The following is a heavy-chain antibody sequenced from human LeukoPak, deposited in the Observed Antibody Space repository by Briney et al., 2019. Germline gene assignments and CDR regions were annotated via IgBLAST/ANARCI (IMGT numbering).Heavy chain of an antibody. CDR3: ARTSRHFYGSGSNLTPWPADMDV. D-gene: IGHD3-10*01. Sequence: PSETLSLTCTVSGGSINSYYWTWIRQPPGKGLEWIGYIYYSGSTHYKPSLNSRVTISMDTSKNHFSLKLSSVTAADTAIYYCARTSRHFYGSGSNLTPWPADMDVWGQGTKVTVSS. CDR1: GGSINSYY. CDR2: IYYSGST. J-gene: IGHJ6*02. V-gene: IGHV4-59*01.